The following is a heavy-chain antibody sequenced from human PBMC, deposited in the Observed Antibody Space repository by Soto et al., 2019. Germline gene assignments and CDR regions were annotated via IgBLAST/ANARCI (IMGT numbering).Heavy chain of an antibody. CDR1: GYTFTSYA. Sequence: QDQLVQSGAEEKKPGASVKVSCKASGYTFTSYAMHWVRQAPGQRLEWMGWINAGNGNTKYSQKFQGRVTITRDTSASTAYMELSSLRSEDTAVYYCARGEYCSGGSCYSWGRFDPWGQGTLVTVSS. V-gene: IGHV1-3*05. CDR3: ARGEYCSGGSCYSWGRFDP. CDR2: INAGNGNT. J-gene: IGHJ5*02. D-gene: IGHD2-15*01.